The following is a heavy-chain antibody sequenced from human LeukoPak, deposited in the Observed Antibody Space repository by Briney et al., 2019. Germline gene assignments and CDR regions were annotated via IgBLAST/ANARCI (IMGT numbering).Heavy chain of an antibody. D-gene: IGHD3-10*01. CDR3: AQGAYGSGSYYIH. CDR1: GFTFTSSA. J-gene: IGHJ4*02. V-gene: IGHV1-58*02. Sequence: SVKGSCKASGFTFTSSAMQWVREARGQRLEWIGWIVVGSGNTNYAQKFQERVTITRDMSTSTAYMELSSLRSEDTAVYYCAQGAYGSGSYYIHWGQGTLVTVSS. CDR2: IVVGSGNT.